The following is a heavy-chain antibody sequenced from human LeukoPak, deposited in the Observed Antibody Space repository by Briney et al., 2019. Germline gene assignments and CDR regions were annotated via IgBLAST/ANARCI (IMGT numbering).Heavy chain of an antibody. V-gene: IGHV1-8*01. Sequence: ASVKVSCKASGFTFSSYDMNWVRQATGQGLEWMGWMSPNSGNTGYAQKLQGRVTMTRDSSRSTAYMELSSLRSEDTAVYYCAREKILTGQGDSFDIWGQGTMVTVSS. CDR1: GFTFSSYD. CDR2: MSPNSGNT. CDR3: AREKILTGQGDSFDI. D-gene: IGHD3-9*01. J-gene: IGHJ3*02.